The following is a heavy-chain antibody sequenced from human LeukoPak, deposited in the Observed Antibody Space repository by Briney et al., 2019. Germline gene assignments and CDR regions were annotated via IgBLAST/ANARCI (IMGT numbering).Heavy chain of an antibody. V-gene: IGHV1-2*04. CDR3: ARGSSGWYRGLHLDY. CDR1: GYTFTGYY. CDR2: VNPDSGGT. Sequence: ASVKVSCKASGYTFTGYYMHWVRQAPGEGLEWMGWVNPDSGGTNYAQKFQGWVTMTRDTSISTAYMEQSRLRSDDTAVYYCARGSSGWYRGLHLDYWGQGTLVTVSS. J-gene: IGHJ4*02. D-gene: IGHD6-19*01.